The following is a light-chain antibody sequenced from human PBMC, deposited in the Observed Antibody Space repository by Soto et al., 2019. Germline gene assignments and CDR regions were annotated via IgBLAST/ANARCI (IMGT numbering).Light chain of an antibody. CDR2: GNN. J-gene: IGLJ7*01. CDR1: SSIIGAGYD. CDR3: QSYDSSLSGSV. Sequence: QSVLTQPPSVSGAPGQRVTISCTGSSSIIGAGYDVHWYQQLPGTAPKLLIYGNNNRPSGVPDRFSGSKSGTSASLAITGLQPEDDADYYCQSYDSSLSGSVFGGGTQLTVL. V-gene: IGLV1-40*01.